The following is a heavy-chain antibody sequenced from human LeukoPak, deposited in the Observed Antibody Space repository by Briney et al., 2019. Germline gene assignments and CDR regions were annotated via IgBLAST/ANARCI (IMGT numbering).Heavy chain of an antibody. CDR1: GGTFSSYA. CDR2: IIPIFGTA. V-gene: IGHV1-69*06. J-gene: IGHJ5*02. Sequence: SVKVSCKASGGTFSSYAISWVRQAPGQGLEWMGGIIPIFGTANYAQKFQGRVTITADKSTSTAYMELSSLRSEDTAVYYCARDSTTLGEWLKSLGVGYRTKPYNWFDPWGQGTLVTVSS. D-gene: IGHD3-16*01. CDR3: ARDSTTLGEWLKSLGVGYRTKPYNWFDP.